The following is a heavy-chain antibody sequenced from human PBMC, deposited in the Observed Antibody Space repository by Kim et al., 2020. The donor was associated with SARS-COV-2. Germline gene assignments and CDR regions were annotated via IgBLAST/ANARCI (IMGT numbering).Heavy chain of an antibody. CDR2: INHSGST. J-gene: IGHJ5*02. V-gene: IGHV4-34*01. CDR1: GGSFSGYY. D-gene: IGHD3-10*01. Sequence: SETLSLTCAVYGGSFSGYYWSWIRQPPGKGLEWIGEINHSGSTNYNPSLKSRVTISVDTSKNQFSLKLSSVTAADTAVYYCARRRPYYYGSGSTNWFDPWGQGTLVTVSS. CDR3: ARRRPYYYGSGSTNWFDP.